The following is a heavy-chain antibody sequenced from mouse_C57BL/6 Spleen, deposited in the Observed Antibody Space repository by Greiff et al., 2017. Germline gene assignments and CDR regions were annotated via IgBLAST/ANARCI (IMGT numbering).Heavy chain of an antibody. J-gene: IGHJ2*01. Sequence: QVQLQQPGAELVMPGASVKLSCKASGYTFTSYWMHWVKQRPGQGLEWIGEIDPSDSYTNYNQKFKGKSTLTVDKSSSTAYMQLSSLTSEDSAVYYCARKDWETGYFDYWGQGTTLTVSS. V-gene: IGHV1-69*01. D-gene: IGHD4-1*01. CDR1: GYTFTSYW. CDR3: ARKDWETGYFDY. CDR2: IDPSDSYT.